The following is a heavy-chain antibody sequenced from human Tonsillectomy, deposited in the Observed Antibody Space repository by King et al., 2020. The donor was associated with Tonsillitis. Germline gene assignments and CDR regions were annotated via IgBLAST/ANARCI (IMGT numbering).Heavy chain of an antibody. CDR2: INPNTGGT. CDR1: GYSFTDYY. Sequence: VQLVQSWAEVKNPGASVKVSCKASGYSFTDYYIHWVRQAPGQGLEWMGWINPNTGGTNSAQKFQGRVTMTRDMSITTAYMELRRLRSDDPAVYYCARDIDAYYYGSSGYDEAFDIWGQGTMVTVSS. CDR3: ARDIDAYYYGSSGYDEAFDI. D-gene: IGHD3-22*01. J-gene: IGHJ3*02. V-gene: IGHV1-2*02.